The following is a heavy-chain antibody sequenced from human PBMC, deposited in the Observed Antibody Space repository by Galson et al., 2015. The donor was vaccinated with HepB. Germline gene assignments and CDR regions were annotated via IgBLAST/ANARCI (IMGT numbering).Heavy chain of an antibody. Sequence: SLRLSCAASGFTFSSYGMHWVRQAPGKGLEWVALISYDGSNKKYVDSVKGRFTISRDNSKNTLYLQMNSLRAEDTAVYYCAFLGNSGSYLAGFDIWGQGTRVTVSS. J-gene: IGHJ3*02. CDR1: GFTFSSYG. D-gene: IGHD1-26*01. V-gene: IGHV3-30*03. CDR3: AFLGNSGSYLAGFDI. CDR2: ISYDGSNK.